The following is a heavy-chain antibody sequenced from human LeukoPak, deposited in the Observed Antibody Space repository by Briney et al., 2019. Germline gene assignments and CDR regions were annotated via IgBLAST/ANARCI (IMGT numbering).Heavy chain of an antibody. CDR2: ISGYNGNT. V-gene: IGHV1-18*01. D-gene: IGHD3-22*01. CDR3: ARSTVNDYETTSYYSWYDP. Sequence: ASAKVSCKASGDTFTSYGISWVRQAPGQGLEWMGWISGYNGNTHYAQKLQGRVTMTTDTSTSTAFMELRSLRSDDTAVYYCARSTVNDYETTSYYSWYDPCGQGTLVTVSS. J-gene: IGHJ5*02. CDR1: GDTFTSYG.